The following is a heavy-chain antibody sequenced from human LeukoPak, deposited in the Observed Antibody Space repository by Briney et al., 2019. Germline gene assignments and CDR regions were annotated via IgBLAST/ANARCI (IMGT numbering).Heavy chain of an antibody. D-gene: IGHD3-3*01. J-gene: IGHJ4*02. V-gene: IGHV4-59*01. CDR2: ISYTGST. CDR1: GAXISRYF. CDR3: AKSTPSFDSWDS. Sequence: SETLSLTCTVSGAXISRYFCSWIRQPPGKGLEWIGYISYTGSTSYNPSLKSRVTISLDTSKNHFSLRLRSVTAADTAVYYCAKSTPSFDSWDSWGQGTLVTVSS.